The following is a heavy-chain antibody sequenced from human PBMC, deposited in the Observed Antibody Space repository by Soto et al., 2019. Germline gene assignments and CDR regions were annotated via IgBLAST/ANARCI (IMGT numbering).Heavy chain of an antibody. CDR1: GFTFSSYE. V-gene: IGHV3-48*03. J-gene: IGHJ5*02. CDR3: AISHYDFWSGPGWFDP. CDR2: ISSSGSTI. D-gene: IGHD3-3*01. Sequence: GSLRLSCAASGFTFSSYEMNWVRQAPGKGLEWVSYISSSGSTIYYADSVRGRFTISRDNAKNSLYLQMNSLRAEDTAVYYCAISHYDFWSGPGWFDPWGQGTLVTVSS.